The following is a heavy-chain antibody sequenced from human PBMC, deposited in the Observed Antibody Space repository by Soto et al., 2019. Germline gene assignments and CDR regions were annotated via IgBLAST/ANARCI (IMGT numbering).Heavy chain of an antibody. CDR2: ISDSGRTI. J-gene: IGHJ4*02. Sequence: SLRLSCSASVFSFSDYYMSWIRQAPGKGLEWVSYISDSGRTIYYADSVKGRFTVSRDNAKNSLNLQMNSLRAEDTAVYYCARVDNSRMLITGVAFDSWGQGALVTVSS. D-gene: IGHD3-16*01. V-gene: IGHV3-11*01. CDR3: ARVDNSRMLITGVAFDS. CDR1: VFSFSDYY.